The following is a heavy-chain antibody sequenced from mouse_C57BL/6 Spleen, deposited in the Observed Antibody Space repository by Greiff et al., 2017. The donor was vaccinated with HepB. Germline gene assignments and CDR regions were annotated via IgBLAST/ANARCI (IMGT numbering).Heavy chain of an antibody. D-gene: IGHD4-1*01. CDR2: INPNNGGN. V-gene: IGHV1-18*01. CDR1: GYTFTDYN. CDR3: ASLWDGAWFAY. J-gene: IGHJ3*01. Sequence: EVQLQQSGPELVKPGASVKIPCKASGYTFTDYNMDWVKQSHGKSLEWIGDINPNNGGNIYNQKFKGKATLTVDKSSSTAYMELRSLTSEDTAVYYCASLWDGAWFAYWGQGTLVTVSA.